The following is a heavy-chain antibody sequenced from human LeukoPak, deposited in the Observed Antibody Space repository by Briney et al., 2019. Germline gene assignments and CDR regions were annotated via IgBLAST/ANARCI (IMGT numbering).Heavy chain of an antibody. D-gene: IGHD3/OR15-3a*01. Sequence: ASVKVSCKASGYTFTSYYMHWVRQAPGQGLEWMGIINPSGGSTSYAQKFQGRVTMTRDTSTSTVYMELSSLRSEDTAVYYCASLISTGNFDYWGQGTLVTVSS. CDR2: INPSGGST. CDR1: GYTFTSYY. J-gene: IGHJ4*02. CDR3: ASLISTGNFDY. V-gene: IGHV1-46*01.